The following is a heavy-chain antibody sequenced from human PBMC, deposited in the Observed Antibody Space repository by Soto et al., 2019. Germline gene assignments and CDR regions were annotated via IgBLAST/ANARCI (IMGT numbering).Heavy chain of an antibody. J-gene: IGHJ6*02. CDR3: ANLEWAGSMDV. D-gene: IGHD3-3*01. V-gene: IGHV3-7*03. CDR1: GFTFSSYW. Sequence: EGSLSLSCAASGFTFSSYWMSWVRQAPGKGLEWVANIKQDGSEKYYVDSVKGRFTISRDNAKNSLYLQMNSLRAEDTAVYYCANLEWAGSMDVWSQGTTVTVSS. CDR2: IKQDGSEK.